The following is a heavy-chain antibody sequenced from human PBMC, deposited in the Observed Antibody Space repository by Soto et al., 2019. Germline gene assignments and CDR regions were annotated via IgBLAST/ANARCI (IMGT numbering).Heavy chain of an antibody. J-gene: IGHJ4*02. Sequence: ASVKVSCKASGYSFSSYYMHWFRQAPGQGLEWMGVINPSGDSITYAQKFQGRVTMTKDTSTSTLFMEVSSLRSEDTAVYFCARDWEFGYWGQGTLVTLSS. D-gene: IGHD1-26*01. V-gene: IGHV1-46*01. CDR1: GYSFSSYY. CDR3: ARDWEFGY. CDR2: INPSGDSI.